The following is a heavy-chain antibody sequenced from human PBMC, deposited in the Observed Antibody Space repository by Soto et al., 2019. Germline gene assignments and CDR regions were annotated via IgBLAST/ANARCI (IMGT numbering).Heavy chain of an antibody. V-gene: IGHV3-23*01. CDR2: ISGSGSST. Sequence: PGGSLSLSWAASGFIFSNYAMSWVRQAPGKGLEWVSFISGSGSSTYYADSVKGRFTISRDNSKNTLYLQMKSLRAEDTAVYYCARDPPATRHGMDVWGQGTTVTVSS. CDR1: GFIFSNYA. CDR3: ARDPPATRHGMDV. J-gene: IGHJ6*02.